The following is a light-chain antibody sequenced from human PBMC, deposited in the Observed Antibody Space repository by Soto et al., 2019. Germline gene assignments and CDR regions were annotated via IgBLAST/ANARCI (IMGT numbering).Light chain of an antibody. CDR1: QNVSSNL. J-gene: IGKJ1*01. CDR3: QQYGSSPPWT. Sequence: TVLTQSPGTLSLSPGERATLSCSASQNVSSNLLVWYQQHPGQAPRLLIYGASNRATGIPDRFSGSGSGTDFTLTISRLEPEDFAVYYCQQYGSSPPWTFGQGTKVDIK. CDR2: GAS. V-gene: IGKV3-20*01.